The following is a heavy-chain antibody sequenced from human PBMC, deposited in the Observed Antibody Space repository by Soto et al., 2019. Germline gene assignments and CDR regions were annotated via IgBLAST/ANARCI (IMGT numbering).Heavy chain of an antibody. D-gene: IGHD3-10*01. CDR3: VRGADAYNRGNWLDP. CDR2: ISSDGSNK. J-gene: IGHJ5*02. V-gene: IGHV3-30-3*01. Sequence: QVQLVESGGGVVQPGRSLRLSCEVSGFTFSSNAMHWVRQAPGKGLERVADISSDGSNKYYADSMRGRFTISRDNSKNTLYLQMNSLRAEDTAVYYCVRGADAYNRGNWLDPWGQGTLVTVSS. CDR1: GFTFSSNA.